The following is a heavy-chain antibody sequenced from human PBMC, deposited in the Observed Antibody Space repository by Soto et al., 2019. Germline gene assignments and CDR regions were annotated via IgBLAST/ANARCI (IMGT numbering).Heavy chain of an antibody. D-gene: IGHD7-27*01. V-gene: IGHV3-23*01. CDR3: GKGNYKWGTGDAFDI. J-gene: IGHJ3*02. CDR2: ISGTGGST. CDR1: GFTFNNYA. Sequence: PGGSLRLSCAASGFTFNNYALNWVRQAPGKGLEWVSSISGTGGSTFYAGSAKGRFTISRDNSKNTLFLQMTSLRAEDTAVYYCGKGNYKWGTGDAFDIWGQGKMVTVSS.